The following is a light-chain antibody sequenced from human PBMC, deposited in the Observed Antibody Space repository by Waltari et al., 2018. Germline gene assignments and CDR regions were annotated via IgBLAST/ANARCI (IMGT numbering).Light chain of an antibody. J-gene: IGKJ2*03. Sequence: VILTQSPATLCLSPGERATLSCRASQSVGSSVAWYHQKPGQAPRLLIRSASSRATGIPDRFSGSGSGTEFTLTISSLEPEDVGIYHCFQHSSGLSFGQGTEVEI. CDR2: SAS. CDR1: QSVGSS. CDR3: FQHSSGLS. V-gene: IGKV3-11*01.